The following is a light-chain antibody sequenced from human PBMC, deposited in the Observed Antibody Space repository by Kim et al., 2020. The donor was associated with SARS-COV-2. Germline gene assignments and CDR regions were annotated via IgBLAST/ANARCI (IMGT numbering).Light chain of an antibody. CDR3: QQRSNWLT. CDR1: QSVSSY. CDR2: DAS. V-gene: IGKV3-11*01. J-gene: IGKJ4*01. Sequence: LPLSPGERATLSCRASQSVSSYLAWYQQKPGQAPRLLIYDASNRATGIPARFSGSGSGTDFTLTISSLEPEDFAVYYCQQRSNWLTFGGGTKLEIK.